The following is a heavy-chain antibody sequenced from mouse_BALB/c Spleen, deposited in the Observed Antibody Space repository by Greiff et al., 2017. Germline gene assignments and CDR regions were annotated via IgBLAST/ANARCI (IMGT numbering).Heavy chain of an antibody. CDR3: ARDPFAY. CDR2: ISSGGSYT. J-gene: IGHJ3*01. CDR1: GFTFSSYA. Sequence: EVQRVESGGGLVKPGGSLKLSCAASGFTFSSYAMSWVRQSPEKRLEWVAEISSGGSYTYYPDTVTGRFTISRDNAKNTLYLEMSSLRSEDTAMYYCARDPFAYWGQGTLVTVSA. V-gene: IGHV5-9-4*01.